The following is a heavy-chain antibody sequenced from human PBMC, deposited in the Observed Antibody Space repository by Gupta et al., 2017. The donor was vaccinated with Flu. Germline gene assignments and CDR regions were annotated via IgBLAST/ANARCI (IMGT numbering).Heavy chain of an antibody. CDR1: GLTFSDDA. CDR2: VGAGGDRT. Sequence: EVQLLKSGGGVVQPGESLRLSCVVSGLTFSDDAMNWVRQAPGKGLEWLSTVGAGGDRTYYADSVMGRFTISRDNSKNTIYLQMNSLTGDDTAVYYCAKDRSGNPAIDYWGQGALVTVSA. D-gene: IGHD6-13*01. J-gene: IGHJ4*02. V-gene: IGHV3-23*01. CDR3: AKDRSGNPAIDY.